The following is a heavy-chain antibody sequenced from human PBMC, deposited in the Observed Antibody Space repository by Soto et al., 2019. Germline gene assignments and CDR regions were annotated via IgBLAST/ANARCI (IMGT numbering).Heavy chain of an antibody. CDR1: GFTFSSYW. Sequence: EVQLVESGGGLVQPGGSLRLSCAASGFTFSSYWMHWVRQAPGKGLVWVSRINSDGSSKSYADSVKGRFTISRDNAKNTLYLQMNSLRAEDTAVYYCAREGNYDFWSDTNGAFDYWGQGTLVTVSS. V-gene: IGHV3-74*01. CDR3: AREGNYDFWSDTNGAFDY. D-gene: IGHD3-3*01. CDR2: INSDGSSK. J-gene: IGHJ4*02.